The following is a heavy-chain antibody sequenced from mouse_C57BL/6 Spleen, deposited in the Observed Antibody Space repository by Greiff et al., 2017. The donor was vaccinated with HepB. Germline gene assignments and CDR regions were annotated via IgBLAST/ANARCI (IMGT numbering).Heavy chain of an antibody. J-gene: IGHJ1*03. CDR1: GFNIKDYY. CDR2: IDPEDGDT. CDR3: TRGSPHWYFDV. D-gene: IGHD1-1*01. V-gene: IGHV14-1*01. Sequence: EVKLQESGAELVRPGASVKLSCTASGFNIKDYYMHWVKQRPEHGLEWIGRIDPEDGDTEYAPKFQGKATMTADTSSNTAYLQLSSLTSEDTAVYYCTRGSPHWYFDVWGTGTTVTVSS.